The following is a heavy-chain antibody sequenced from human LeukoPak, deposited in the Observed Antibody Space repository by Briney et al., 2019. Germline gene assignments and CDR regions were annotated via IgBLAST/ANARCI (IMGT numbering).Heavy chain of an antibody. D-gene: IGHD6-19*01. V-gene: IGHV1-24*01. CDR2: FDPEDGET. Sequence: ASVKVSCKVSGYTLTELSMHWVRQAPGKGLEWMGGFDPEDGETIYAQKFQGRVTMTEDTSTDTAYMELSSLRSEDTAVYYCARVGAVAGYYYYYYMDVWGKGTTVTVSS. CDR3: ARVGAVAGYYYYYYMDV. CDR1: GYTLTELS. J-gene: IGHJ6*03.